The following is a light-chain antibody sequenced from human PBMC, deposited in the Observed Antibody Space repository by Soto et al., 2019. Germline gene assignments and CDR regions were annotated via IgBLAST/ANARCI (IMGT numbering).Light chain of an antibody. CDR1: GGSIASNY. J-gene: IGLJ3*02. CDR2: EDR. V-gene: IGLV6-57*02. Sequence: NFMLTQPHSVSESPGKTVTISCTGSGGSIASNYVQWYQQRPGSAPTTIIYEDRQRPSGVPARFSGSIDISSNSASLTISGLKTDDEADYYCQSYYSSHDGVFGGGTKVTVL. CDR3: QSYYSSHDGV.